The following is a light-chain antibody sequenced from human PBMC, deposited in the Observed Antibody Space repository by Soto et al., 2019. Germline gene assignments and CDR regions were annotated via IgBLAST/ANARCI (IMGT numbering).Light chain of an antibody. CDR3: QQYGSSPRT. J-gene: IGKJ1*01. CDR1: QSVRNND. V-gene: IGKV3-20*01. Sequence: EIVLTQSPGTLPLSPGERATLFCRASQSVRNNDLAWYQQKPGQAPRLLIYGASSRATGIADRFSGSGSGTDFTLTITRLEPEDFAVYYCQQYGSSPRTFGQGTKVESK. CDR2: GAS.